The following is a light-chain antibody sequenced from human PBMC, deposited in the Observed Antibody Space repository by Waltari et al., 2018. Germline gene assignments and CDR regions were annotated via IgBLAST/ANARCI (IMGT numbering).Light chain of an antibody. CDR2: KAS. CDR3: QHYNSPPYS. Sequence: DIQMPQSPPSLSASVGDRVTITCRASQGISSWLAWYQQKPGKAPKILIDKASSLQSGVPSRFSGSGSGTTFTLIITNLQPEDFATYYCQHYNSPPYSFGQGTRVEVK. J-gene: IGKJ2*03. V-gene: IGKV1D-16*01. CDR1: QGISSW.